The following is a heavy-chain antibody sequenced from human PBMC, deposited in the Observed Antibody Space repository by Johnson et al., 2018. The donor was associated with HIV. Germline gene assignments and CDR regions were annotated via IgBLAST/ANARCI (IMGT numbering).Heavy chain of an antibody. Sequence: VQLVESGGGLVKPGGSLKVSCAASGFTFSNVWMHWVRQAPGQGLEWVGRINSKTDGGTTDYAAPVTGKFTISRDDSKNTLYLEMNSLKTEDTAVYYCTTDLPYCSGHDCYNAFDLWGQGTTVTVSS. J-gene: IGHJ3*01. CDR2: INSKTDGGTT. D-gene: IGHD2-15*01. CDR3: TTDLPYCSGHDCYNAFDL. CDR1: GFTFSNVW. V-gene: IGHV3-15*01.